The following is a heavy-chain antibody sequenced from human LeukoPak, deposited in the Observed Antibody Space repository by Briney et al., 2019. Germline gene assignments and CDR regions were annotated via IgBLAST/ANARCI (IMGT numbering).Heavy chain of an antibody. CDR3: ARGGDIVVVDTNWFDP. V-gene: IGHV4-59*01. Sequence: KPSETLSLTCTVSGGSISSYYWSWIRQPPGKGLVWIEYIYYSGSTNYNPSLKSRVTISVDTSKNQFSLRLSSVTAADTAVYYCARGGDIVVVDTNWFDPWGQGTLVTVSS. CDR1: GGSISSYY. CDR2: IYYSGST. J-gene: IGHJ5*02. D-gene: IGHD2-15*01.